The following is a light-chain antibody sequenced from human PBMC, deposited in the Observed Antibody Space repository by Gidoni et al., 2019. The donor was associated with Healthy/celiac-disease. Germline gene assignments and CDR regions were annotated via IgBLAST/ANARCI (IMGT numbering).Light chain of an antibody. J-gene: IGKJ4*01. CDR2: DAS. V-gene: IGKV3-11*01. Sequence: DSVFPQSPATLSLSPGERATLTCRASQSVSSYLAWYQQKPGQAPRLLIYDASNRATGIPARFSGSGSGTDFTLTISSLQPEDFAVYYCQQRSNWPLTFXGXTKVEIK. CDR3: QQRSNWPLT. CDR1: QSVSSY.